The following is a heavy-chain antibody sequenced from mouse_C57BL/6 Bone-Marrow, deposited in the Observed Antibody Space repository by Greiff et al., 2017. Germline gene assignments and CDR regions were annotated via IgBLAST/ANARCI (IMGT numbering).Heavy chain of an antibody. CDR3: ASPPFY. Sequence: QVHVKQSGAELARPGASVKMSCTASGYTFTSYTMHWVKQRPGQGLEWIGYINPSSGYTKYNQKFKDKATLTADKSSSTAYMQLSSLTSEDSAVYYCASPPFYWGQDTTLTVSS. J-gene: IGHJ2*01. CDR1: GYTFTSYT. CDR2: INPSSGYT. V-gene: IGHV1-4*01.